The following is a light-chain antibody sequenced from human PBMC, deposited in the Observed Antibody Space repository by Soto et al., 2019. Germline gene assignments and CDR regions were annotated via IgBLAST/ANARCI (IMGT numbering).Light chain of an antibody. CDR1: SSDVGGYNY. CDR2: EVS. J-gene: IGLJ2*01. Sequence: QSVLTQPASVSGSPGQSITISCTGTSSDVGGYNYVSWYQQHPGKAPKLMIYEVSNRPSGVSNRVSGSKSGNTASLTISGLQAEDEADYYCSSYTRSSPLFGGGTKLTVL. V-gene: IGLV2-14*01. CDR3: SSYTRSSPL.